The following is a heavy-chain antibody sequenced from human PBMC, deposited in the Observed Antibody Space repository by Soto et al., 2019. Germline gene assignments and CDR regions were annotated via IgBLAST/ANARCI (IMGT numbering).Heavy chain of an antibody. D-gene: IGHD3-16*01. V-gene: IGHV3-7*05. CDR3: AGWGQQNY. CDR2: INPDGSGK. Sequence: PGGSLRLSCGASGFIFNKYWMNWVRQAPGKGLEWVANINPDGSGKQYVDSVKGRFTMSRDNAKNSLYLQMNSLRAEDTAVYYCAGWGQQNYWGLGTLVTVSS. CDR1: GFIFNKYW. J-gene: IGHJ4*02.